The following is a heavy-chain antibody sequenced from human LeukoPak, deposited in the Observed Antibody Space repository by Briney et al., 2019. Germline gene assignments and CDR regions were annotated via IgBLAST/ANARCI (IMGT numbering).Heavy chain of an antibody. D-gene: IGHD6-19*01. CDR1: GFTVSSNY. J-gene: IGHJ4*02. CDR3: ARGGTPGYSSGRIDY. V-gene: IGHV3-53*04. Sequence: GGSLRLTCLASGFTVSSNYMSWVRQAPGKGLDWVSVIYSAGNTYYADSVKGRFTISRHNSENTLYLHMNSLRVEDTAVYFCARGGTPGYSSGRIDYWGQGTLVTVSS. CDR2: IYSAGNT.